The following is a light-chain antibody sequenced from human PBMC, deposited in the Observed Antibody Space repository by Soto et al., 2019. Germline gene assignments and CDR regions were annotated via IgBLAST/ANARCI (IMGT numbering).Light chain of an antibody. CDR1: QSVSSDY. J-gene: IGKJ2*01. V-gene: IGKV3-20*01. CDR3: QQYGSSPPT. CDR2: GAS. Sequence: EIVLTQSPGTLSFSPGERATLSCRASQSVSSDYLAWYQQKPGQAPRLLIYGASSRATGIPGRFSGSGSGTDFTLTVSRLEPEDFAVFYRQQYGSSPPTFGQGTKVDIK.